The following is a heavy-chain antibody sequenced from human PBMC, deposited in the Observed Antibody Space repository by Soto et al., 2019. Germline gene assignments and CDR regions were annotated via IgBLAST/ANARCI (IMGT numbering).Heavy chain of an antibody. CDR1: GFTFSSYG. V-gene: IGHV3-33*01. J-gene: IGHJ4*02. CDR2: IWYDGSNK. CDR3: AREDGRDYGDYGGFDY. D-gene: IGHD4-17*01. Sequence: GGSLRLSCAASGFTFSSYGMHWVRQAPGKGLEWVAVIWYDGSNKYYADSVKGRFTISRDNSKNTLYLQMNSLRAEDTAVYYCAREDGRDYGDYGGFDYWGQGTLVTVSS.